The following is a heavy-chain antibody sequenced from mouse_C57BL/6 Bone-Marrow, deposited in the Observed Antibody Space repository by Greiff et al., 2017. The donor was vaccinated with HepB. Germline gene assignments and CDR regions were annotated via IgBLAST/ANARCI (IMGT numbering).Heavy chain of an antibody. D-gene: IGHD2-2*01. CDR1: GYTFTSYW. CDR3: AIYYGYERAY. Sequence: QVQLQQPGAELVRPGPSVKLSCKASGYTFTSYWMHWVKQRPGQGLEWIGVIDPSDSYTNYNQKFKGKATLTVDTSPSTAYMQLSSLTSEDSAVYYCAIYYGYERAYWGQGTLVTVSA. J-gene: IGHJ3*01. CDR2: IDPSDSYT. V-gene: IGHV1-59*01.